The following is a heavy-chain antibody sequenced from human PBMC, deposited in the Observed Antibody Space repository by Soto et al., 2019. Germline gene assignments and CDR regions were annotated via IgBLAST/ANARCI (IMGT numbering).Heavy chain of an antibody. CDR3: ARTTVNNEGWFDP. V-gene: IGHV4-31*03. CDR1: GGSISSGGYY. D-gene: IGHD4-4*01. CDR2: IYYSGST. Sequence: SETLSLTCTVSGGSISSGGYYWSWIRQHPGKGLEWIGYIYYSGSTYYNPSLKSRVTISVDTSKNQFSLKLSSVTAADTAVYYCARTTVNNEGWFDPWGQGTLVTVSS. J-gene: IGHJ5*02.